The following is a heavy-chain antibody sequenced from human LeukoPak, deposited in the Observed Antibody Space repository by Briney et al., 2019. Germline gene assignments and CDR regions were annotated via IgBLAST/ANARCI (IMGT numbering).Heavy chain of an antibody. CDR2: IYYSGST. V-gene: IGHV4-39*07. Sequence: SETLSLTCTVSGGSISSSSYYWGWIRQPPGKGLEWIGSIYYSGSTYYNPSLKSRVTISVDTSKNQFSLKLSSVTAADTAVYYCAREIQLRFDYWGQGTLVTVSS. CDR1: GGSISSSSYY. J-gene: IGHJ4*02. D-gene: IGHD5-18*01. CDR3: AREIQLRFDY.